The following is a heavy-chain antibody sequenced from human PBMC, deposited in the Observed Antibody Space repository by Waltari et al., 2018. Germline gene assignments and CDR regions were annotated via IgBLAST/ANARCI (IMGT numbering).Heavy chain of an antibody. V-gene: IGHV3-23*01. Sequence: EVHLLESGGGLAQPGGSLRLSCAASGSTFISSAMRWVRQAPGKGLEWVSGISDSGVITKYADSVKGRFTVSRDNSKNTVFLQLNSLRAEDTAIYYCARHLYSIDYLELGNWGQGTLVTVSS. CDR2: ISDSGVIT. J-gene: IGHJ4*02. CDR1: GSTFISSA. D-gene: IGHD3-22*01. CDR3: ARHLYSIDYLELGN.